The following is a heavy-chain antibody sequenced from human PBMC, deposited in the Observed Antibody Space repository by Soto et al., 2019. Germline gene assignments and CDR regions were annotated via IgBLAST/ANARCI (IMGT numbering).Heavy chain of an antibody. Sequence: GGSLRLSCAASGFIFENFGMSWVRQAPGKGLEWISSISGSGFKKYYADSVKGRFTISRDNSKNTVSLQLDSLKADDTAVYYCARGVPVGAIGRFYFDSWGQGTLVTVSS. CDR1: GFIFENFG. D-gene: IGHD1-26*01. V-gene: IGHV3-23*01. CDR3: ARGVPVGAIGRFYFDS. J-gene: IGHJ4*02. CDR2: ISGSGFKK.